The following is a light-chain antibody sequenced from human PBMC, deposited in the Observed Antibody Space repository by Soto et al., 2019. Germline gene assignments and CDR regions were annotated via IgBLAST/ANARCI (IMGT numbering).Light chain of an antibody. Sequence: QSVLTQPPSLSATPGQRVNISCSGSFSNIGDNAVNWYQQLPGAAPKLLIYLNDQRPSGVPDRFSGSKSGTSAFLAISGLQSEDEDDYYCAAWDDSLNALFGTGTKVTVL. CDR3: AAWDDSLNAL. CDR2: LND. V-gene: IGLV1-44*01. J-gene: IGLJ1*01. CDR1: FSNIGDNA.